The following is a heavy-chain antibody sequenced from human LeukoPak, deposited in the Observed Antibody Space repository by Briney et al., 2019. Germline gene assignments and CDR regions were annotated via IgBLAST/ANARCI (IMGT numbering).Heavy chain of an antibody. Sequence: KAGGCLRLSCAASGFTFSDYYMSWIRQAPGKGLEWVSYISSSGSTIYYADSVKGRFTISRDNAKNSLYLQMNSLRAEDTAVYYCARDLVLLMNWFDPWGQGTLVTVSS. J-gene: IGHJ5*02. CDR2: ISSSGSTI. CDR1: GFTFSDYY. D-gene: IGHD3-10*01. V-gene: IGHV3-11*01. CDR3: ARDLVLLMNWFDP.